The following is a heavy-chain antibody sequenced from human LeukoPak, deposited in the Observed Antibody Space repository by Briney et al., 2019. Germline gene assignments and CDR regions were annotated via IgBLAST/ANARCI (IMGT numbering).Heavy chain of an antibody. CDR2: ISASGGST. J-gene: IGHJ4*02. Sequence: GGSLRLSCAASGFTFSSYAMNWVRQAPGKGLEWVPAISASGGSTYYADSVKGRFTISRDTSKNTLYLQMSSLRGEDTAVYYCAKAMAGSTYYFDSWGQGTLVTVSS. CDR3: AKAMAGSTYYFDS. CDR1: GFTFSSYA. D-gene: IGHD6-19*01. V-gene: IGHV3-23*01.